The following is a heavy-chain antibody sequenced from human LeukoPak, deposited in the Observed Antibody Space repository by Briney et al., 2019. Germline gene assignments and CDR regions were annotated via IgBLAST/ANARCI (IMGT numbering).Heavy chain of an antibody. D-gene: IGHD6-13*01. Sequence: PSETLSLTCTVSGVSISNYCWSWIRHPAGKGLGWVGRDSIRGGTNYNPSLSSRAPMSIATSKCQLSLKLTSVSATATAVYYCARGPLMSAGGGVDPWGQGTLVIVSS. CDR1: GVSISNYC. CDR3: ARGPLMSAGGGVDP. CDR2: DSIRGGT. V-gene: IGHV4-4*07. J-gene: IGHJ5*02.